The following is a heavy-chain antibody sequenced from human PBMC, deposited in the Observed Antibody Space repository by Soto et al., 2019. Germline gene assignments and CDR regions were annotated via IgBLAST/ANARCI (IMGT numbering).Heavy chain of an antibody. D-gene: IGHD2-21*01. Sequence: EVQLLESGGGLVQPGGSLRLSCADSGFTFSSYAMTWVRQAPGKGLEWVSVISGSGGATYYADSVKGRFTISRDNSKNTLYLQMNSLRAEDTAVYYCANLHGGADDYWGQGTLVTVSS. CDR1: GFTFSSYA. J-gene: IGHJ4*02. V-gene: IGHV3-23*01. CDR3: ANLHGGADDY. CDR2: ISGSGGAT.